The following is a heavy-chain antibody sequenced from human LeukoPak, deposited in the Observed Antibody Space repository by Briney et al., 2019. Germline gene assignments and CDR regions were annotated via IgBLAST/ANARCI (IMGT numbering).Heavy chain of an antibody. Sequence: SETLFLTCTVSGGSISSYYWSWIRQPPGKGLEWIGYIYYSGSTNYNPSLKSRVTISVDTSKNQFPLKLSSVTAADTAVYYCARDRHDYGGNSDWYFDLWGRGTLVTVSS. V-gene: IGHV4-59*01. D-gene: IGHD4-23*01. CDR2: IYYSGST. CDR3: ARDRHDYGGNSDWYFDL. J-gene: IGHJ2*01. CDR1: GGSISSYY.